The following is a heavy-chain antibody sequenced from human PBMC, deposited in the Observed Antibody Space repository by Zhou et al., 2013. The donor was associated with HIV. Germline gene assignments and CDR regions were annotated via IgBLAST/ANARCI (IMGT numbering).Heavy chain of an antibody. V-gene: IGHV4-59*11. Sequence: QVQLQESGPGLVKPSETLSLSCTVSADSISSRYWNWIRQPPGKGLEWIGDIYYSGRTNYNPSLKSRVTMSVDTSKNQFSLKLSSVTAADTAVYYCARTLSAATGWFDPWGQGTLVTVSS. CDR3: ARTLSAATGWFDP. CDR1: ADSISSRY. J-gene: IGHJ5*02. CDR2: IYYSGRT. D-gene: IGHD2-15*01.